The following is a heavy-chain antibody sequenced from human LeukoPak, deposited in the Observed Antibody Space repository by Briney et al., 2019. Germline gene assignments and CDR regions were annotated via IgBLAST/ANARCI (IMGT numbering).Heavy chain of an antibody. CDR3: ASESWLRLTFDY. Sequence: ASVKVSCKASGYTFTGYYMHWVRQAPGQGLEWMGRINPNSGGTNYAQKFQGRVTMTRDTSINTAYMELSRLRSDDTAVYYCASESWLRLTFDYWGQGTLVTVSS. CDR2: INPNSGGT. J-gene: IGHJ4*02. D-gene: IGHD5-12*01. CDR1: GYTFTGYY. V-gene: IGHV1-2*06.